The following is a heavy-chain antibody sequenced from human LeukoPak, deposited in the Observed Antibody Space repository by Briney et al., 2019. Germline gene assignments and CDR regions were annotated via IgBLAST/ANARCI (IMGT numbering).Heavy chain of an antibody. V-gene: IGHV1-8*03. Sequence: ASVKVSCKASGYTFTSYDINWVRQAAGQGLEWMGWMNPNSGNTAYAQKFQGRVTITRNTSISTAYMELSSLRSEDTAIYYCAREDYYDSGSSDYWGQGTLVTVSS. CDR3: AREDYYDSGSSDY. CDR2: MNPNSGNT. J-gene: IGHJ4*02. CDR1: GYTFTSYD. D-gene: IGHD3-22*01.